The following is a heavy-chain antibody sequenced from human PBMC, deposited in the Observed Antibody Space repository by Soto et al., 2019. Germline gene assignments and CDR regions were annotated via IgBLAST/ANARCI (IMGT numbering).Heavy chain of an antibody. Sequence: QVPLVQSGAEVKKPGASVKVSCKASGYTFTSYGISWVRQAPGQGLEWMGWISAYNGNTNYAQKLQGRVTMTTDTPPSTAYTELRSLRSDDTALYYCARGLIPRGAYYFDYWGQGTLVTVSS. CDR3: ARGLIPRGAYYFDY. CDR2: ISAYNGNT. CDR1: GYTFTSYG. J-gene: IGHJ4*02. V-gene: IGHV1-18*01.